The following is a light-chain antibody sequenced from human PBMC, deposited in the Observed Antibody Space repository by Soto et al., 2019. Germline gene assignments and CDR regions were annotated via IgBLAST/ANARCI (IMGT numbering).Light chain of an antibody. V-gene: IGLV2-8*01. CDR3: SSYADTNNWV. CDR1: SSDVGSYNY. J-gene: IGLJ3*02. Sequence: QSALTQPPSESGSPGQSVTISCTGTSSDVGSYNYVSWYQQHPGRAPKLMIYEVTKRPSGVPDRFSGSKSGNTASLTVSGLQAEDDADYYCSSYADTNNWVFGGGTKVTVL. CDR2: EVT.